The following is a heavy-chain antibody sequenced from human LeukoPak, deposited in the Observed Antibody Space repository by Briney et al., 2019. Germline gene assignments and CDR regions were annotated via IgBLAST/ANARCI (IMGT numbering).Heavy chain of an antibody. CDR3: ARRLAVTGIYCFDH. V-gene: IGHV4-39*01. CDR1: GGSVTTSSYY. CDR2: IYYSGST. J-gene: IGHJ4*02. Sequence: SETLSLTCTVSGGSVTTSSYYWGWIRQPPGKGLEWIGSIYYSGSTYYNPSLKSRVTISVDTSKKQFSLKLSSVTAADTAVYYCARRLAVTGIYCFDHWGQGTPVTVSS. D-gene: IGHD6-19*01.